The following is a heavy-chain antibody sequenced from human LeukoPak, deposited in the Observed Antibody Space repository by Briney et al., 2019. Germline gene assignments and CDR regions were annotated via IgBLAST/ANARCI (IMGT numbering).Heavy chain of an antibody. Sequence: GSLRLSCAASGFTFSSYWMSWVRQPPGKGLEWIGSIYYSGSTYYNPSLKSRVTISVDTSKNQFSLKLSSVTAADTAVYYCARAYCSSSSCSKLGYFDYWGQGTLVTVSS. CDR3: ARAYCSSSSCSKLGYFDY. J-gene: IGHJ4*02. CDR2: IYYSGST. V-gene: IGHV4-39*01. D-gene: IGHD2-2*01. CDR1: GFTFSSYW.